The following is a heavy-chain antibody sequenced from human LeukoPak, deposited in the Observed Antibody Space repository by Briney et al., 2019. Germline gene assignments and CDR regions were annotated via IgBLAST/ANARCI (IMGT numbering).Heavy chain of an antibody. J-gene: IGHJ4*02. Sequence: GGSLRLSCAASGFSFSTFSMTWVRQAPGKGLEWVSSITSSGPYMYYADSVKGRFTVSRDNARNSLYLQMNSLRAEDTALYYCARDSVFGGSVYFASWGQGTLVTVSS. CDR3: ARDSVFGGSVYFAS. V-gene: IGHV3-21*01. CDR2: ITSSGPYM. D-gene: IGHD4-23*01. CDR1: GFSFSTFS.